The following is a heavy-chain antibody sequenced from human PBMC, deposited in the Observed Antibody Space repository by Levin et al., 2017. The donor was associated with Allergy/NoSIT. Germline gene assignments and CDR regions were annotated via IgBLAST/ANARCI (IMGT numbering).Heavy chain of an antibody. Sequence: GESLKISCAASGFTFSSYSMNWVRQAPGKGLEWVSSISSSSSYIYYADSVKGRFTISRDNAKNSLYLQMNSLRAEDTAVYYCARFLTTDGAFDIWGQGTMVTVSS. CDR1: GFTFSSYS. CDR2: ISSSSSYI. CDR3: ARFLTTDGAFDI. D-gene: IGHD4-17*01. J-gene: IGHJ3*02. V-gene: IGHV3-21*01.